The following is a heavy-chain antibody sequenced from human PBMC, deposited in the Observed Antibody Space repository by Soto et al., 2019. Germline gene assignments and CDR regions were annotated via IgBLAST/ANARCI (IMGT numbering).Heavy chain of an antibody. V-gene: IGHV4-30-2*01. Sequence: TSETLSLTCTVSGGSISSGGYYWSWIRQPPGKGLEWIGYIYHSGRTFYNPSLKSRVTISLDRSKNQFSLKLSSVTAADTAVYFCARVPTPWGQGTLVTVSS. J-gene: IGHJ5*02. CDR1: GGSISSGGYY. CDR2: IYHSGRT. CDR3: ARVPTP.